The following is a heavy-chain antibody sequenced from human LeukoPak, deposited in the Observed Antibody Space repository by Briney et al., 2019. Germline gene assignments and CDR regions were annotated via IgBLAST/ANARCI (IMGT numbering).Heavy chain of an antibody. CDR1: GYTFTGYY. D-gene: IGHD6-6*01. Sequence: GASVKVSCKASGYTFTGYYMHWVRQAPGQGLEWMGWINPNSGGTNYAQKFQGRVTMTGDTSISTAYMELSRLRSDDTAVYYCARDVIEYSSSGTPGLYYYYYMDVWGKGTTVTVSS. CDR3: ARDVIEYSSSGTPGLYYYYYMDV. J-gene: IGHJ6*03. CDR2: INPNSGGT. V-gene: IGHV1-2*02.